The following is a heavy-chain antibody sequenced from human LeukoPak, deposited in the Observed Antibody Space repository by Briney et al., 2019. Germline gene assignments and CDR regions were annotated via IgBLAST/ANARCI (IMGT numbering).Heavy chain of an antibody. J-gene: IGHJ4*02. CDR1: GGSISSYY. Sequence: SETLSLTCTVSGGSISSYYWSWIRQPPGKGLEWIGYIYYSGSTNYNPSLKSRVTISVDTSKNQLSLKLSSVTAADTAVYYCAGGPYTAALDYWGQGTLVTVSS. CDR2: IYYSGST. D-gene: IGHD6-6*01. V-gene: IGHV4-59*01. CDR3: AGGPYTAALDY.